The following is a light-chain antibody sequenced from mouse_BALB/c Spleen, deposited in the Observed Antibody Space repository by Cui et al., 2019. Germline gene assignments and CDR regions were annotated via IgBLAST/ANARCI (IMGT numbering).Light chain of an antibody. J-gene: IGKJ4*01. V-gene: IGKV4-78*01. CDR1: SSVSSSY. CDR3: QQYSGYPFT. CDR2: STS. Sequence: QIVLTQSPAIMSASPGEKVTMTCSARSSVSSSYLYWYQQKPGSSPKLWIYSTSNLASGVPARFSCSGSGTSYSLTISSMEAEDAATFYCQQYSGYPFTFGSGTKLEIK.